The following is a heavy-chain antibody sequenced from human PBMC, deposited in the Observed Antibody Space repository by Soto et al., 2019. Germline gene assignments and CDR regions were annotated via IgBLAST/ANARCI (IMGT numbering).Heavy chain of an antibody. CDR1: GFTFNSYG. V-gene: IGHV3-33*01. Sequence: QVQLVASGGGVVQPGRTLRLSCAASGFTFNSYGMHWVRQAPGKGLEWVAIIWYDGSNKYYADSVKGRFTISRDNSKNTLFLQMNSLRAEDTAVYYCARGIMITFGGDIAPSYYFDYWGQGTLVTVSS. CDR2: IWYDGSNK. J-gene: IGHJ4*02. D-gene: IGHD3-16*02. CDR3: ARGIMITFGGDIAPSYYFDY.